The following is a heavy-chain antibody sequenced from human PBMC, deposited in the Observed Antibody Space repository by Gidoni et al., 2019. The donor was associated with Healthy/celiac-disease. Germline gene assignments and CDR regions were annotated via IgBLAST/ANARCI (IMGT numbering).Heavy chain of an antibody. J-gene: IGHJ4*02. CDR2: ISWDGGST. CDR1: GFTFDDYT. V-gene: IGHV3-43*01. Sequence: EVQLVESGGVVVQPGGSLRLSCAASGFTFDDYTMHWVRQAPGKGLEWVSLISWDGGSTYYADSVKGRFTISRDNSKNSLYLQMNSLRTEDTALYYCAKDKDRSSGWYYFDYWGQGTLVTVSS. D-gene: IGHD6-19*01. CDR3: AKDKDRSSGWYYFDY.